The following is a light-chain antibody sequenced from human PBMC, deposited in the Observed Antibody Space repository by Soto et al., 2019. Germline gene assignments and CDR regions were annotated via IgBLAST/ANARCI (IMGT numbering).Light chain of an antibody. CDR3: QLYGISPH. CDR1: QSRGSNF. V-gene: IGKV3-20*01. J-gene: IGKJ5*01. Sequence: EIVLTQSPGPLSLSPGERATLSCRTSQSRGSNFLAWYQHKPGQAPRLLIYASSNRATGIPDRFSGSASGTDFTLTINRLDPEDFAVYYCQLYGISPHFGQGTRLEIK. CDR2: ASS.